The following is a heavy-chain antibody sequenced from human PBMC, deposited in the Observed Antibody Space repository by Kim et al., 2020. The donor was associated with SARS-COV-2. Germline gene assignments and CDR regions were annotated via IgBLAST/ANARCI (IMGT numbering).Heavy chain of an antibody. V-gene: IGHV3-30*18. J-gene: IGHJ6*04. CDR1: GFTFSSYG. CDR3: AKVFYDYVWGSYRYYYYYGMYV. Sequence: GGSLRLSCAASGFTFSSYGMHWVRQAPGKGLEWVAVISYDGSNKYYADSVKGRFTISRDNSKNTLYLQMNSLRAEDTAVYYCAKVFYDYVWGSYRYYYYYGMYVWGKGTTVTVSS. CDR2: ISYDGSNK. D-gene: IGHD3-16*02.